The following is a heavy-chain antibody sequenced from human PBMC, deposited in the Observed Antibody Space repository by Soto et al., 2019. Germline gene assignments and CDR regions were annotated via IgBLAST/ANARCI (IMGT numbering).Heavy chain of an antibody. J-gene: IGHJ4*02. Sequence: GASVKVSCKASGYTFTRYGISWVRQAPGQGLEWMGGVDPEDGETIYAQKFQGRVTVTEDTSTDTAYMELSSLRSEDTAVYYCATTDGDYIGYFDYWGQGTLVTVS. V-gene: IGHV1-24*01. CDR1: GYTFTRYG. D-gene: IGHD4-17*01. CDR3: ATTDGDYIGYFDY. CDR2: VDPEDGET.